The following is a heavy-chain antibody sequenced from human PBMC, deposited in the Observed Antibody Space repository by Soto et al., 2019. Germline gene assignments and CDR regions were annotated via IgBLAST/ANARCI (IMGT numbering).Heavy chain of an antibody. D-gene: IGHD6-6*01. Sequence: QLQLQESGPGLVKPSETLSLTCTVSGGSISSSSYYWGWIRQPPGKGLEWIGSIYYSGSTYYNPSLKSRVTISVDTSKNQFSLKLSSVTAADTAVYYCARSVSIVIKIWSSSSVLGYFDYWGQGTLVTVSS. CDR2: IYYSGST. CDR1: GGSISSSSYY. V-gene: IGHV4-39*01. CDR3: ARSVSIVIKIWSSSSVLGYFDY. J-gene: IGHJ4*02.